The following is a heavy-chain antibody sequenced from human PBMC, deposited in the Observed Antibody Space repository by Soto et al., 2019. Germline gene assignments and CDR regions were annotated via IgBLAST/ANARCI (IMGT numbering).Heavy chain of an antibody. J-gene: IGHJ4*02. Sequence: PGGSLRLSCAASGFTFSSYAMHWVRQAPGKGLEWVAVISYDGSNKYYADSVKGRFTISRDNSKNTLYLQMNSLRAEDTAVYYCAKGLESLSCDFWGQGILVTVAS. V-gene: IGHV3-30-3*01. CDR2: ISYDGSNK. CDR3: AKGLESLSCDF. D-gene: IGHD3-16*02. CDR1: GFTFSSYA.